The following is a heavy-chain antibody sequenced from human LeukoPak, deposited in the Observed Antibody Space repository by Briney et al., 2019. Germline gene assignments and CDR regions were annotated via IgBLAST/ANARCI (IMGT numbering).Heavy chain of an antibody. CDR1: GYTXTGYY. Sequence: GASVKVSCKASGYTXTGYYMHGVRQAPGQGLEWMGWINPNSGGTNHAQKFQGRVTMTRDTSISTAYMELSRLRSDDTAVYYCARDRPLDADDYYGFYYFDYWGQGTLVTVSS. CDR2: INPNSGGT. D-gene: IGHD3-10*01. J-gene: IGHJ4*02. CDR3: ARDRPLDADDYYGFYYFDY. V-gene: IGHV1-2*02.